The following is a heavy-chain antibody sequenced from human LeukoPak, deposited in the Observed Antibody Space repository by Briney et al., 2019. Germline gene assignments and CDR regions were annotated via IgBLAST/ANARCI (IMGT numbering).Heavy chain of an antibody. V-gene: IGHV3-53*01. CDR1: DFTVSSNF. D-gene: IGHD2/OR15-2a*01. CDR3: ASLLSA. CDR2: IYSGGST. J-gene: IGHJ3*01. Sequence: GGSLRLSCAASDFTVSSNFMSWVRQAPGKGLEWVSVIYSGGSTYYTDSVKGRFTTSRDNSKNTLYLQMNSLRADDTAVYYCASLLSAWGQGTMVTVSS.